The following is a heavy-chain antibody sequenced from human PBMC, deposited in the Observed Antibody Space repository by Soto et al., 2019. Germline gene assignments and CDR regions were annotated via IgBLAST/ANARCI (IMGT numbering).Heavy chain of an antibody. CDR3: ARRGSGSYYDY. D-gene: IGHD1-26*01. CDR1: GFTFSSYA. V-gene: IGHV3-23*01. Sequence: EVQLLESGGGLVQPGGSLRLSCAASGFTFSSYAMRWVRQAPVKGLEWVSAISGSGGSTYYADSVKGRFTISRDNSKNTLYRQMNSLRAEVTAVDYCARRGSGSYYDYWGQGTLVTVSS. J-gene: IGHJ4*02. CDR2: ISGSGGST.